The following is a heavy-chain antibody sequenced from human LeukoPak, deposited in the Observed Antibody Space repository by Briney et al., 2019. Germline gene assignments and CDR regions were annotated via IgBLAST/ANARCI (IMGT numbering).Heavy chain of an antibody. CDR3: ARGVGVWTGYYVAAFYFDY. V-gene: IGHV1-18*01. CDR2: ISAYNYNT. CDR1: GYTFSSYG. Sequence: ASVKVSCKASGYTFSSYGISWVRQAPGQGLEWMGWISAYNYNTNYAQKFQGRVTMTTDKSSSSAYMELRSLRSDDTAVYYCARGVGVWTGYYVAAFYFDYRGQGTLITVYS. D-gene: IGHD3/OR15-3a*01. J-gene: IGHJ4*02.